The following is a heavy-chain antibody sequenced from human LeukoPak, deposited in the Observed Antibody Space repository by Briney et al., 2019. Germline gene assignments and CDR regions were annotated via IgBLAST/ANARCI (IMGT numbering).Heavy chain of an antibody. D-gene: IGHD3-22*01. J-gene: IGHJ6*03. V-gene: IGHV4-34*01. CDR3: ARGRAYYYDSSGPHYYMDV. CDR1: GGSFSGYY. Sequence: SETLSLTCAVYGGSFSGYYWSWIRQPPGKGLEWIGGINHSGSTNYNPSLKSRVTISVDTSKNQFSLKLSSVTAADTAVYYCARGRAYYYDSSGPHYYMDVWGKGTTVTVSS. CDR2: INHSGST.